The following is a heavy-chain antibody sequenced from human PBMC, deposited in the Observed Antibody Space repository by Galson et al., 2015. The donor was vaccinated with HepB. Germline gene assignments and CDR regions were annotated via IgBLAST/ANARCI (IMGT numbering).Heavy chain of an antibody. CDR2: ISSSSSYI. CDR1: GFNFSSYS. D-gene: IGHD3-22*01. CDR3: ASGVPTTFYYDSSGYP. Sequence: SLRLSCAASGFNFSSYSMNWVRQAPGKGLEWVSSISSSSSYIYYADSVKGRFTIPRDNAKDSVYLQMKSLRAEDTAVYYCASGVPTTFYYDSSGYPWGQGTLVTVSS. V-gene: IGHV3-21*01. J-gene: IGHJ5*02.